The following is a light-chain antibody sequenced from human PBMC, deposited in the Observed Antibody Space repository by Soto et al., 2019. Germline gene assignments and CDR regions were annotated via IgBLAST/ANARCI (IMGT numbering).Light chain of an antibody. CDR1: QTVSSN. CDR2: GAS. V-gene: IGKV3-15*01. Sequence: EIVMTQSPATLSVSPGERATLSCRASQTVSSNLAWYQQRVSQAPRLLIYGASTRATGIPARFSGSGSGTEFTLTISSLQSEDFALYFCQQYNNWPGSFGPGTKVDIK. CDR3: QQYNNWPGS. J-gene: IGKJ3*01.